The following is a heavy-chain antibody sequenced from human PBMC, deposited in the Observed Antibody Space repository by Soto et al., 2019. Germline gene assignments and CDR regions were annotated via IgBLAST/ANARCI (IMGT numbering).Heavy chain of an antibody. CDR1: GGSFSGYY. V-gene: IGHV4-34*01. D-gene: IGHD3-3*01. J-gene: IGHJ6*03. CDR3: ARAVRYDFWSGYYLHYYYMDV. CDR2: INHSGST. Sequence: SETLSLTCAVYGGSFSGYYWSWIRQPPGKGLEWIGEINHSGSTNYNPSLKSRVTISVDTSKNQFSLKLSSVTAADTAVYYCARAVRYDFWSGYYLHYYYMDVWGKGTTVTVSS.